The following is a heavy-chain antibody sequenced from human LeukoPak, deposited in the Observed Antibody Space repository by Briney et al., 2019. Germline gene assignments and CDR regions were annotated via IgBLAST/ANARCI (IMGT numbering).Heavy chain of an antibody. CDR1: GFTFSSYG. J-gene: IGHJ4*02. CDR3: AKDSRYYYDSSGYQD. CDR2: IRYDGSNK. Sequence: GGSLRLSCAASGFTFSSYGMHWVRQAPGKGLEWVAFIRYDGSNKYCADSVKGRFTISRDNSKNTLYLQMNSLRAKDTAVYYCAKDSRYYYDSSGYQDWGQGTLATVSS. V-gene: IGHV3-30*02. D-gene: IGHD3-22*01.